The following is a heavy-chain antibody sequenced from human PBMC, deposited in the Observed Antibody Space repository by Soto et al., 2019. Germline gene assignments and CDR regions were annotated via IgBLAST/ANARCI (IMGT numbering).Heavy chain of an antibody. V-gene: IGHV3-49*04. Sequence: GGSLRLSGPASGFTFNDYTLSWVRQAPGKGLEWVGFIRSKADGGTTEYAASVKGRFTISRDDTKSIANLQMNSLKTEDTAVYYCTAGKLYPSLDFDYWGQGTLVTVSS. CDR2: IRSKADGGTT. CDR1: GFTFNDYT. CDR3: TAGKLYPSLDFDY. D-gene: IGHD2-8*01. J-gene: IGHJ4*02.